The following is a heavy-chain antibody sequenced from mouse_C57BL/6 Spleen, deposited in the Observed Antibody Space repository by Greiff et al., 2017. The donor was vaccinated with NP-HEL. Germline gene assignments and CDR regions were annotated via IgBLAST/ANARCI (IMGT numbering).Heavy chain of an antibody. V-gene: IGHV5-17*01. Sequence: EVKLVESGGGLVKPGGSLKLSCAASGFTFSDYGMHWVRQAPEKGLEWVAYISSGSSTIYYADTVKGRFTISRDNAKNTLFLQMTSLRSEDTAMYYCARWDYDLHYLDYWGQGTTLTVSS. CDR3: ARWDYDLHYLDY. D-gene: IGHD2-4*01. CDR1: GFTFSDYG. J-gene: IGHJ2*01. CDR2: ISSGSSTI.